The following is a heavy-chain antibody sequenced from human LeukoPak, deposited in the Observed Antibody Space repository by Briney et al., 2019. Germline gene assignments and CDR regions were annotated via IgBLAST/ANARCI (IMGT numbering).Heavy chain of an antibody. J-gene: IGHJ4*02. CDR3: ARISRSHDYDY. D-gene: IGHD6-6*01. V-gene: IGHV3-64*01. CDR2: ISSYGGST. CDR1: GFTFDDYA. Sequence: GGSLRLSCAASGFTFDDYAMHWVRQAPGKGLEYVSAISSYGGSTYYANSVKDRFTISRDNSKNTVYLQMGSLRTEDMAVYYCARISRSHDYDYWGQGTLVTVSS.